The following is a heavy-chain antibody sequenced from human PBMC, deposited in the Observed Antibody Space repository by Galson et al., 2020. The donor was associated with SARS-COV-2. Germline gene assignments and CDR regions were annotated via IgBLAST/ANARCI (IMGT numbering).Heavy chain of an antibody. V-gene: IGHV3-13*01. CDR1: GFTFSDYD. J-gene: IGHJ3*02. CDR3: TRGQVGNAFDI. CDR2: AGSVGDT. D-gene: IGHD1-26*01. Sequence: GESLKIPCAASGFTFSDYDMHWVRQASGNSLEWVSLAGSVGDTYYLGSVKGRFIISRDNAKSSLYLQMNSLTAGDTAIYYCTRGQVGNAFDIWGQGTLVTVSS.